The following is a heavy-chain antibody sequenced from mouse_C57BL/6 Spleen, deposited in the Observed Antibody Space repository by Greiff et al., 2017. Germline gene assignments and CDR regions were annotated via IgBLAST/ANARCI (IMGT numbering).Heavy chain of an antibody. CDR1: GYTFTNYW. CDR2: IYPGGGYT. D-gene: IGHD1-1*01. J-gene: IGHJ2*01. V-gene: IGHV1-63*01. Sequence: QVQLKQSGAELVRPGTSVKMSCKASGYTFTNYWIGWAKQRPGHGLEWIGDIYPGGGYTNYNEKFKGKATLTADKSSSTAYMQFSSLTSEDSAIDYCARWDYGSSWDYWGQGTTLTVSS. CDR3: ARWDYGSSWDY.